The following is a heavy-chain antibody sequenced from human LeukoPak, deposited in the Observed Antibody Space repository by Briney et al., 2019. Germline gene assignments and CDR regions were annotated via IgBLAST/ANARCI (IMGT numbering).Heavy chain of an antibody. D-gene: IGHD3-22*01. V-gene: IGHV3-74*01. Sequence: GGSLRLSCAASGFTFSSYWMHWVRQAPGKGLVWVSRINSDGSSTSYADSVKGRFTISRDNAKNTLYLQMNSLRAEDTAVYYCARVGSGDFIWFNPWGQGTLVSVSS. J-gene: IGHJ5*02. CDR2: INSDGSST. CDR3: ARVGSGDFIWFNP. CDR1: GFTFSSYW.